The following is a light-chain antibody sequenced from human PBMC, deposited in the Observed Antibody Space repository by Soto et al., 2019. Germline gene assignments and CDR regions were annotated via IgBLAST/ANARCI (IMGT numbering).Light chain of an antibody. CDR3: AAWDDRLKGV. CDR1: SSNIGSNN. J-gene: IGLJ2*01. Sequence: QSVLTQPPSASGTPGQRVTISCSGSSSNIGSNNVNWYQQLPGTARKLLFYSNHQRPSGVPDLFSGSKSGSSASLAISGRSAEDEADYYGAAWDDRLKGVFGGGTKLTVL. CDR2: SNH. V-gene: IGLV1-44*01.